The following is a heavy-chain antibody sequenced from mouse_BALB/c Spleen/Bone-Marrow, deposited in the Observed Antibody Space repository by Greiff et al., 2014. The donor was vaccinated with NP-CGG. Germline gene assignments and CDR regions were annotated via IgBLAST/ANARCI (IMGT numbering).Heavy chain of an antibody. V-gene: IGHV14-3*02. CDR1: GFNIKDTY. CDR3: ARYYYGSSYFNY. CDR2: IDPANGNT. Sequence: LVESGAELVKPGASVKLSCTASGFNIKDTYMHWVKQGPEQGLEWIGRIDPANGNTKYDPKFQGKATITADTSSNTAYLQLSSLPSEDPAVYYSARYYYGSSYFNYWGQGTTLTVSS. D-gene: IGHD1-1*01. J-gene: IGHJ2*01.